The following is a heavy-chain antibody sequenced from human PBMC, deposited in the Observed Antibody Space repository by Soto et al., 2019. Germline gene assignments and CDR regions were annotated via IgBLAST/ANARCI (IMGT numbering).Heavy chain of an antibody. CDR3: ARDWSYALNY. J-gene: IGHJ4*02. Sequence: GGCLRLSCAASGFTFSSSWMHWVRQAPGKGLVWVSHINSDGTDTNYADSVKGRFTISRDNAKNTVYLQMNSLRAEDTAVYYCARDWSYALNYWGQGSLVTVSS. V-gene: IGHV3-74*01. CDR1: GFTFSSSW. D-gene: IGHD3-16*01. CDR2: INSDGTDT.